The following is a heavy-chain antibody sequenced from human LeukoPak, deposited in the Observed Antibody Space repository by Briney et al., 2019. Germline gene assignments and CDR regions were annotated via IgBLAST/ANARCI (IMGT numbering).Heavy chain of an antibody. CDR3: GMSGDRVPLQDDVFDV. D-gene: IGHD1-26*01. V-gene: IGHV5-51*01. Sequence: GESLKISCKVSGYRFTSYCIGWVRQMPGKGLEWMGIIYPGDSGPTYSPSFQGQVTISVDKSINTAYLQWSRLQASDTAMYYCGMSGDRVPLQDDVFDVWGQGTMVTVST. CDR1: GYRFTSYC. J-gene: IGHJ3*01. CDR2: IYPGDSGP.